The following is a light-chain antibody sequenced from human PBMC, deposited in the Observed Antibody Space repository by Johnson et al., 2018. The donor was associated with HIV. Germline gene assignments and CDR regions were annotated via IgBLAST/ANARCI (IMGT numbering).Light chain of an antibody. Sequence: QSVLTQPPSVSAAPGQKVTISCSGNSSIIGNNHVSWYQQLPGTGPKILIYDNNKRPPGLPDRFSVSKSGTSAPLDIPGIQTGDEADYYCGTWYSSLSAEVFGTGTKVTVL. CDR2: DNN. V-gene: IGLV1-51*01. CDR1: SSIIGNNH. CDR3: GTWYSSLSAEV. J-gene: IGLJ1*01.